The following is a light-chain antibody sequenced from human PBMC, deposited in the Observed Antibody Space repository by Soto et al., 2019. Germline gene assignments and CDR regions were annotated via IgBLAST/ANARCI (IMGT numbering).Light chain of an antibody. V-gene: IGKV1-12*01. Sequence: DIQMTQSPSSVSASVGDRVTITCRASQGVSGWLAWYQQKPGKAPKLLIYSVSSLQSGVPARFSGSGSGTDFALTISSLQPDDFETYYCQQANGFPVAFGGGTRVEIK. CDR1: QGVSGW. CDR3: QQANGFPVA. J-gene: IGKJ4*01. CDR2: SVS.